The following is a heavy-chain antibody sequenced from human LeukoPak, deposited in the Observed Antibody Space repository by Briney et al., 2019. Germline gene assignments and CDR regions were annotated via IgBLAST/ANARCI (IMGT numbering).Heavy chain of an antibody. D-gene: IGHD3-22*01. CDR3: AKAGYYYDSSGFDY. Sequence: GGSLRLSCAASGFTFSSYAMSWVRQAPVKALEWVSAISGSGGSTYYAGSVKGRFTISRDNSKNTLYLQMNSLRAEDTAVYYCAKAGYYYDSSGFDYWGQGTLVTVSS. V-gene: IGHV3-23*01. J-gene: IGHJ4*02. CDR1: GFTFSSYA. CDR2: ISGSGGST.